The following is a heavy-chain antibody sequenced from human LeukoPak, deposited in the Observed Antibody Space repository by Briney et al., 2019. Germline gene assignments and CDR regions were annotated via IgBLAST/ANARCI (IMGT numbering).Heavy chain of an antibody. CDR2: INTYKGDT. D-gene: IGHD4-17*01. V-gene: IGHV1-18*01. CDR1: GYTFSNYN. CDR3: AREFGHCYGDYCFYFFDP. J-gene: IGHJ5*02. Sequence: ASVNLSPKASGYTFSNYNISWVRQAPGQGLEWMGWINTYKGDTLYAQELQGRVTMTAATSTNNAYIELRSLRFDDTAVYYCAREFGHCYGDYCFYFFDPWGRGIRVTVSS.